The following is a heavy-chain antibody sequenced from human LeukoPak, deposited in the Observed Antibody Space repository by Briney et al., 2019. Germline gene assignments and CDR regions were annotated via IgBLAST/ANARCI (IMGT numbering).Heavy chain of an antibody. V-gene: IGHV3-48*04. CDR1: GFTFSSYS. J-gene: IGHJ3*02. CDR3: VKEHVDRAFTRSFEI. CDR2: ISSSSSTI. D-gene: IGHD3-10*01. Sequence: PGGSLRLSCAASGFTFSSYSMNWVRQAPGKGLEWVSYISSSSSTIYYADSVKGRFTISRDNAKNSLYLQMNSLRAEDTAVYYCVKEHVDRAFTRSFEIWGQGTVVTVSS.